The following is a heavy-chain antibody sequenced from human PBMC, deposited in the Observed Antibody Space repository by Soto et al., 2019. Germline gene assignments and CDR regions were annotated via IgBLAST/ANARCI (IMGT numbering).Heavy chain of an antibody. CDR1: GFPFSSYS. CDR2: ISGSGCST. Sequence: GGSLRLSCAASGFPFSSYSMRWVRQAPGKGLEWVSAISGSGCSTHYADSVKGRFTISRDNSNNTLYLPMNSLRAEDTAVYYCAKVQCPGYSSSTSCPNWFVPWGQGTLVNVSS. CDR3: AKVQCPGYSSSTSCPNWFVP. D-gene: IGHD2-2*01. V-gene: IGHV3-23*01. J-gene: IGHJ5*02.